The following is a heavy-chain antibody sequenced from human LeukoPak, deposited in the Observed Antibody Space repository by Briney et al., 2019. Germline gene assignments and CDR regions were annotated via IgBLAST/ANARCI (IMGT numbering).Heavy chain of an antibody. J-gene: IGHJ4*02. CDR3: ARVRGYSGYALGY. CDR2: IYSGGST. V-gene: IGHV3-66*01. Sequence: GGSLRLSCAVSGFTVSSNYMSWVRQAPGKGLEWVSVIYSGGSTYYADSVKGRFTISRDNSKNTLYLQMNSLRAEDPAVYYCARVRGYSGYALGYWGQGTLVTVSS. D-gene: IGHD5-12*01. CDR1: GFTVSSNY.